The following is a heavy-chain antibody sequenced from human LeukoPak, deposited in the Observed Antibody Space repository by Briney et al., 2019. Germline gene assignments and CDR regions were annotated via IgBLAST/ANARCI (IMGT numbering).Heavy chain of an antibody. V-gene: IGHV3-30-3*01. J-gene: IGHJ4*02. CDR3: ARPYSSGWYGDFDY. D-gene: IGHD6-19*01. Sequence: GGSLRLACAASGFTFSSYAMHWVRQAPGKGLEWVAVISYDGSNKYYADSVKGRFTISRDNSKNTLYVQMNSLRAEDTGLYYCARPYSSGWYGDFDYWGQGTLVTVSS. CDR1: GFTFSSYA. CDR2: ISYDGSNK.